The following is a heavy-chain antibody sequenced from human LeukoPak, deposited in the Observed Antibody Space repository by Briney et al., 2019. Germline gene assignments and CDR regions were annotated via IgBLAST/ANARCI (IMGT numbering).Heavy chain of an antibody. Sequence: SQTLSLTCTVSGGSISSGGYYWSWIRQHPGKGLEWIGYIYYSGSTYYNPSLKSRVTISVDTSKNQFSLKLSSVTAADTAVYYCARSIAAAGTDWFDPWGQGTLVTVSS. CDR3: ARSIAAAGTDWFDP. CDR1: GGSISSGGYY. CDR2: IYYSGST. D-gene: IGHD6-13*01. J-gene: IGHJ5*02. V-gene: IGHV4-31*03.